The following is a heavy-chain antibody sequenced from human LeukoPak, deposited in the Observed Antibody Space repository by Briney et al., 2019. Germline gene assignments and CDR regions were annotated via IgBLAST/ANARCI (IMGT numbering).Heavy chain of an antibody. V-gene: IGHV4-59*01. CDR1: GGSIGSYY. J-gene: IGHJ4*02. D-gene: IGHD1-26*01. CDR2: IYYSGTT. Sequence: RSSETLSLTCTVSGGSIGSYYWSWIRQPPGKGLEWIGYIYYSGTTNYNPSLNSRVTISVDTSKNQFSLKLSSVTAADTAIYYCARLMSSGSKSGFDYWGQGTLVTVSS. CDR3: ARLMSSGSKSGFDY.